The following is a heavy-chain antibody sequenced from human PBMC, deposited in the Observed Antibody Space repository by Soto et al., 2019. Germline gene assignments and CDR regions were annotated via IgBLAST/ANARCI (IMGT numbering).Heavy chain of an antibody. CDR1: GFTFSSYA. CDR2: ISYDGSNK. J-gene: IGHJ3*02. Sequence: PVGSLRLSCAASGFTFSSYAMHWVRQAPGKGLEWVAVISYDGSNKYYADSVKGRFTISRDNSKNTLYLQMNGLRAEDTAVYYCAREGPNVAHDAFDIWGQGTMVTVSS. V-gene: IGHV3-30-3*01. D-gene: IGHD1-1*01. CDR3: AREGPNVAHDAFDI.